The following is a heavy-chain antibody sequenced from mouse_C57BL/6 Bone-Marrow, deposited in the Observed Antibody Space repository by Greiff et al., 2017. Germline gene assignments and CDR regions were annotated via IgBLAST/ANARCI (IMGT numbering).Heavy chain of an antibody. D-gene: IGHD3-1*01. CDR3: ARVNGLGAY. CDR1: GYAFSSSW. CDR2: IYPGDGDT. Sequence: VQLQQSGPELVKPGASVKISCKASGYAFSSSWMNWVKQRPGKGLEWIGRIYPGDGDTNYNGKFKGKATLTADKSSSTAYMQLSSLTSEDSAVYFCARVNGLGAYWGQGTLVTVSA. V-gene: IGHV1-82*01. J-gene: IGHJ3*01.